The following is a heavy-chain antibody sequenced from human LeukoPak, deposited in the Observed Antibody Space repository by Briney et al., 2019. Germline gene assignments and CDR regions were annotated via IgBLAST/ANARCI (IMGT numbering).Heavy chain of an antibody. Sequence: SETLSLTCTVSGGSVSSGSYYWSWIRQPPGKGLEWIGYIYYSGSTNYNPSLKSRVTISVDTSKNQFSLKLSSVTAADTAVYYCARAYSTMTYFDYWGQGTLVTVS. V-gene: IGHV4-61*01. D-gene: IGHD6-13*01. CDR3: ARAYSTMTYFDY. CDR1: GGSVSSGSYY. J-gene: IGHJ4*02. CDR2: IYYSGST.